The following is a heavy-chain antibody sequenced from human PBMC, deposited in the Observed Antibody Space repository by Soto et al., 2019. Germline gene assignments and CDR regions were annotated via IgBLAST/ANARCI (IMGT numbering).Heavy chain of an antibody. Sequence: GGSLRLSCAASGFTFSSYWMSWVRQAPGKGLEWVANIKQDGSEKCYVDSVKGRFTISRDNAKNSLYLQMNSLRAEDTAVYYCARDPGSGSYYAFDIWGQGTMVTVSS. CDR1: GFTFSSYW. V-gene: IGHV3-7*01. J-gene: IGHJ3*02. CDR2: IKQDGSEK. D-gene: IGHD3-10*01. CDR3: ARDPGSGSYYAFDI.